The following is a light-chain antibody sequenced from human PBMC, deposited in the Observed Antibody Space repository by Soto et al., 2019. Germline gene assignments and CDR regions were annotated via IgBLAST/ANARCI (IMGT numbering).Light chain of an antibody. CDR2: DVS. J-gene: IGLJ2*01. V-gene: IGLV2-14*01. CDR1: SSDVGGYNY. Sequence: QSALTQPASVSGSPGQSITISCTGTSSDVGGYNYVSWYQQHPGKAPKLMIYDVSNRPSGVSNRFSGSKSGNTASLTISGVQADGEADYYCSSYTSSSTVVFGGGTKLTVL. CDR3: SSYTSSSTVV.